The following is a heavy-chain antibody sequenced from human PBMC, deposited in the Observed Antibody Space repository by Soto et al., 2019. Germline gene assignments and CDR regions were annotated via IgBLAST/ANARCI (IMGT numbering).Heavy chain of an antibody. D-gene: IGHD3-10*01. V-gene: IGHV1-18*01. Sequence: ASVKVSCKTSGYTFTDHGIDWVRQAPGQGLEWVGWVSSYNGNTNYAYNLKDRVIMTTDASTSTAYMELRGLRSDDTAVYYCAREVEGSSSPAEFWGQGTPVIVSS. CDR1: GYTFTDHG. CDR3: AREVEGSSSPAEF. CDR2: VSSYNGNT. J-gene: IGHJ4*02.